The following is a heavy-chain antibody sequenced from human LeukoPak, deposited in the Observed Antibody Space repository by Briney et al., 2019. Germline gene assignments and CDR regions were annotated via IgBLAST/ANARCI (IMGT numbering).Heavy chain of an antibody. J-gene: IGHJ6*03. CDR2: IYSGGST. D-gene: IGHD3-10*01. V-gene: IGHV3-53*01. CDR3: ASGSGSYRTPYYYMDV. CDR1: GFTVSSNY. Sequence: GGSLRLSCVASGFTVSSNYMSWVRQAPGKGLEWVSVIYSGGSTYYADSVKGRFTISRDNSKNTLYLQMNSLRAEDTAVYHCASGSGSYRTPYYYMDVWGTGTTVTVSS.